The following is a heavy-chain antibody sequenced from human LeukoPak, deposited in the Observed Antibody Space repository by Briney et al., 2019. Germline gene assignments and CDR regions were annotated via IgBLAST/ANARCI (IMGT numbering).Heavy chain of an antibody. CDR2: IKQDGSEK. CDR3: AAPTGGIVGWLVLDFDY. Sequence: GGSLRLSCAASGFTFSSYWMSWVRQAPGKGLEWVANIKQDGSEKYYVDSVKGRFTISRDNAKNSLYPQMNSLRAEDTAVYYCAAPTGGIVGWLVLDFDYWGQGTLVTVSS. J-gene: IGHJ4*02. CDR1: GFTFSSYW. D-gene: IGHD6-19*01. V-gene: IGHV3-7*01.